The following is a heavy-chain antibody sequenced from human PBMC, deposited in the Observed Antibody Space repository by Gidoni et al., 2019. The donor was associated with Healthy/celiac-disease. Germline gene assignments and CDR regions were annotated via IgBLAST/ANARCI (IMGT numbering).Heavy chain of an antibody. CDR3: ARVARVAAAGTIDY. CDR2: INHSGST. D-gene: IGHD6-13*01. Sequence: QVQLQQWGAGLLKPSETLSLTCAVYGGSFSGYYWSWIRQPPGKGLEWIGEINHSGSTNYNPSLKSRVTISVDTSKNQFSLKLSSVTAADTAVYYCARVARVAAAGTIDYWGQGTLVTVSS. CDR1: GGSFSGYY. J-gene: IGHJ4*02. V-gene: IGHV4-34*01.